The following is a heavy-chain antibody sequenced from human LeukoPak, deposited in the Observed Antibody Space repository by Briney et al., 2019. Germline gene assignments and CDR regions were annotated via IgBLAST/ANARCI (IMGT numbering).Heavy chain of an antibody. CDR1: GFTFSSYS. Sequence: GGSLRLSCAASGFTFSSYSVNWVRQAPGKGLEWVSSISSSSSYIYYADSVKGRFTISRDNAKNSLYLQMNSLRAEDTAVYYCARSGYYYDSSGYRAFDIWGQGTMVTVSS. J-gene: IGHJ3*02. V-gene: IGHV3-21*01. CDR2: ISSSSSYI. CDR3: ARSGYYYDSSGYRAFDI. D-gene: IGHD3-22*01.